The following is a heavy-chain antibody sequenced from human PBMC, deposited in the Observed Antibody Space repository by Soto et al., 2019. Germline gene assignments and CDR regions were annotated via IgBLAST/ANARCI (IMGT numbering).Heavy chain of an antibody. V-gene: IGHV3-30*18. CDR1: GCTFSSYG. CDR2: ISYDGSNK. J-gene: IGHJ4*01. Sequence: PGGSLRLSCAASGCTFSSYGMHWVRQAPGKGLEWVAVISYDGSNKYYADSVKGRFTISRDNSKNTLYLQMNSLRAEDTAVYYCAKDLSRYCSSTSCYPPRDIVATIRPAPFDYWGHGTLVTVSS. CDR3: AKDLSRYCSSTSCYPPRDIVATIRPAPFDY. D-gene: IGHD2-2*01.